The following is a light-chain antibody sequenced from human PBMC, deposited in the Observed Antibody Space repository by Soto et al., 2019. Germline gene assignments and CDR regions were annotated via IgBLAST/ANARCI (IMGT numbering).Light chain of an antibody. Sequence: IQMTQSPSSLSASVGDRVTITCRASQGISTYLAWYQQKTGKVTKLMIYDASTLQSGVPSRFSGSGSGTDFTLTISRAQPEDVATYYCQNYNSADLSVGGGTKVEIK. J-gene: IGKJ4*01. CDR2: DAS. CDR1: QGISTY. V-gene: IGKV1-27*01. CDR3: QNYNSADLS.